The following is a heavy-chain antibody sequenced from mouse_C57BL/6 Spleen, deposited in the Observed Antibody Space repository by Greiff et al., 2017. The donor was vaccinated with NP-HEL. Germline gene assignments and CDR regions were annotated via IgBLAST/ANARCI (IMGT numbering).Heavy chain of an antibody. J-gene: IGHJ3*01. CDR1: GFTFSSYA. CDR2: ISSGGDYI. V-gene: IGHV5-9-1*02. CDR3: TRGDYGSLLAY. Sequence: EVKLMESGEGLVKPGGSLKLSCAASGFTFSSYAMSWVRQTPEKRLEWVAYISSGGDYIYYADTVKGRFTISRDNARNTLYLQMSSLKSEDTAMYYCTRGDYGSLLAYWGQGTLVTVSA. D-gene: IGHD1-1*01.